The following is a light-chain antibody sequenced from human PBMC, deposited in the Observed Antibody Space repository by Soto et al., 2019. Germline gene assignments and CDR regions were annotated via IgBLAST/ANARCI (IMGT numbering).Light chain of an antibody. CDR3: QQYANWPPWT. CDR2: GGS. V-gene: IGKV3-15*01. J-gene: IGKJ1*01. CDR1: QSVSSY. Sequence: EIVMTQSPATLSVSPGERATLSCRASQSVSSYLAWYKQKPGQAPRLLIYGGSTRATGIPARFSGSGSGTEFNLTISSLQSEDFAVYYCQQYANWPPWTFGQGTKVEIK.